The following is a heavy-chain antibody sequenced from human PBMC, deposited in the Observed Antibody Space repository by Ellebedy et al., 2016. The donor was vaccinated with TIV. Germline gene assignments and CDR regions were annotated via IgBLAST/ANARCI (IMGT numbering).Heavy chain of an antibody. CDR2: ISYDGSNK. Sequence: GESLKISCAASGFTFSSYGMHWVRQAPGKGLEWVAVISYDGSNKYYADSVKGRFTISRDNSKNTLYLQMNSLRAEDTAVYYCAKLHKATLDYWGQGTLVTVSS. CDR3: AKLHKATLDY. V-gene: IGHV3-30*18. J-gene: IGHJ4*02. CDR1: GFTFSSYG. D-gene: IGHD5-18*01.